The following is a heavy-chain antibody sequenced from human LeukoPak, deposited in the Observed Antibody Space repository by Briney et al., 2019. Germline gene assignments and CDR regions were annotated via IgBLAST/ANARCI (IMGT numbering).Heavy chain of an antibody. J-gene: IGHJ4*02. Sequence: ASVKVSCKASGYTFTSNYIHWVRQSPGQGLEWMGMIYPRDGSTSYAQKFQGRVTVTRDTSTSTVHMELSGLRSEDTAVYYCARDQEGFDYWGQGTLVTVSS. CDR2: IYPRDGST. CDR3: ARDQEGFDY. V-gene: IGHV1-46*01. CDR1: GYTFTSNY.